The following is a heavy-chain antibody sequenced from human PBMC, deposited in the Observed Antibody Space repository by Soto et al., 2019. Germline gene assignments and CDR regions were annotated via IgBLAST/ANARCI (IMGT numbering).Heavy chain of an antibody. CDR3: ARDFRETNWFDP. J-gene: IGHJ5*02. CDR2: ISAYNGNT. Sequence: ASVKGYCKAAGYTFTSYGISWVRQAPGQGLEWMGWISAYNGNTNYAQKLQGRVTMTTDTSTSTAYMELRSLRSDDTAVYYCARDFRETNWFDPWGQGTLVTVSS. CDR1: GYTFTSYG. V-gene: IGHV1-18*01.